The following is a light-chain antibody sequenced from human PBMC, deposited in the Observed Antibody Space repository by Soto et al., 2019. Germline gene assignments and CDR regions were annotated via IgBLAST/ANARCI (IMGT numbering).Light chain of an antibody. CDR2: GAS. CDR3: QQYGNSPIT. J-gene: IGKJ5*01. CDR1: QSVTNNY. Sequence: ELVFTQYPATLSLSPGERAPRSGRASQSVTNNYLAWYQQKPGQPPRLLIDGASSRATGVPHRFSGTGSGTDFTLTTSRLEPEDFAAFYCQQYGNSPITVGQVTRLDIK. V-gene: IGKV3-20*01.